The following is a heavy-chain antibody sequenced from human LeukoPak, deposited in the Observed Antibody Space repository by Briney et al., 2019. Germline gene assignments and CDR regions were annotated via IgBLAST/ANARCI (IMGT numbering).Heavy chain of an antibody. D-gene: IGHD3-22*01. Sequence: GASVKVSCKPSGYTFTSYYMHWVPQAPGQALEWMGIINPSGGSTSYARKFQGRVTMTRDMSTSTVYMELSSLRSEDTAVYYCARDERYYDSSGYHYWGQGALVTVSS. V-gene: IGHV1-46*01. CDR2: INPSGGST. CDR3: ARDERYYDSSGYHY. J-gene: IGHJ4*02. CDR1: GYTFTSYY.